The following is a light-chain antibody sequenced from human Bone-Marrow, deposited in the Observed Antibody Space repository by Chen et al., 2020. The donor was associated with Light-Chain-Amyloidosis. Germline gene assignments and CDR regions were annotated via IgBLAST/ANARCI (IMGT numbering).Light chain of an antibody. CDR3: QVWDRSSDRPV. J-gene: IGLJ3*02. V-gene: IGLV3-21*02. Sequence: SYVLTQPSSVSVAPGQTATIACGGNNIGSTSVHWYQQTPGQAPLLVVYDDRDRPSGIPERWSGSNSGNTATLSISRVEGGDEADDYCQVWDRSSDRPVFGGGTKLTVL. CDR2: DDR. CDR1: NIGSTS.